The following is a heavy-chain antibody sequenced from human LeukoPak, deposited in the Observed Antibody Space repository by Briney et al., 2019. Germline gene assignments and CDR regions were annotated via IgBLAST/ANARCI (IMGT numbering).Heavy chain of an antibody. J-gene: IGHJ4*02. CDR3: ARDFSNTSGFKVVVDY. CDR2: ISAYNGDR. Sequence: ASVKVSCKGSGFTFRNYGIAWVRQAPGQGLEWMGWISAYNGDRKYVQKFQDRLTMTTDTSTSTAYMDPRSLTSDDTAVYYCARDFSNTSGFKVVVDYWGQGSLVIVSS. V-gene: IGHV1-18*01. D-gene: IGHD3-22*01. CDR1: GFTFRNYG.